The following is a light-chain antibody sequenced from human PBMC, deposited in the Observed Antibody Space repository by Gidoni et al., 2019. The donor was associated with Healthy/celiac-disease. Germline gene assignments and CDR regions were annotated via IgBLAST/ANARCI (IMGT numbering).Light chain of an antibody. CDR3: QQRSNWPPMYT. Sequence: EIVLTQSPATLSLSPGERATLSCRASQSVSSYLAWYQQKPGQAPRLLIYDASNRATGIPARFSGSGSGTDFTLTISSLEPEYFAVYYCQQRSNWPPMYTFXXXTKLEIK. V-gene: IGKV3-11*01. CDR1: QSVSSY. CDR2: DAS. J-gene: IGKJ2*01.